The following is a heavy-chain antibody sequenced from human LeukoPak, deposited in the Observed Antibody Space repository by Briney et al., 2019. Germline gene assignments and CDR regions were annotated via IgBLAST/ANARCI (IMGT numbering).Heavy chain of an antibody. CDR1: GFTFSSYS. V-gene: IGHV3-21*01. D-gene: IGHD6-13*01. CDR3: SRAEAAAKHYYYGMDV. CDR2: ISSSSSYI. J-gene: IGHJ6*04. Sequence: GGSLRLSCAASGFTFSSYSMNWVRQAPGKGLEWVSSISSSSSYIYYADSVKGRFTISRDNAKNSLHLQMNSLRAEDTAVYYCSRAEAAAKHYYYGMDVWGKGTTVTVSS.